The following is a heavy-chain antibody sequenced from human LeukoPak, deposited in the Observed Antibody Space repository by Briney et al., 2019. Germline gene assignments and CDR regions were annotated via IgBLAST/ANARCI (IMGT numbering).Heavy chain of an antibody. CDR3: ARLSIVVVPAAMTIEDY. J-gene: IGHJ4*02. CDR1: GYTFTGYY. V-gene: IGHV1-2*02. D-gene: IGHD2-2*01. CDR2: INPNSGGT. Sequence: ASVKVSCKASGYTFTGYYMHWVRQAPGQGLEWMGWINPNSGGTNYAQKFQGRVTMTRDTSISTAYMELSRLRSDDTAVYYCARLSIVVVPAAMTIEDYWGQGTLVTVSS.